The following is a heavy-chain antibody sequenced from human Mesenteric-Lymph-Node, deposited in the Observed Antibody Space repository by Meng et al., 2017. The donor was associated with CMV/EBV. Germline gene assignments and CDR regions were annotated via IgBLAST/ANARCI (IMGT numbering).Heavy chain of an antibody. CDR2: IDHSGNS. V-gene: IGHV4-34*01. D-gene: IGHD3-16*01. J-gene: IGHJ4*02. Sequence: AVCGGSMSGYFWTWIRQSPGKGLGWIGEIDHSGNSNYNASLKSRVTFSIDTSKNQFSLRLTSVTAADTAVYLCARGVTLGLDEYYLDYWGQGTLVTVSS. CDR1: GGSMSGYF. CDR3: ARGVTLGLDEYYLDY.